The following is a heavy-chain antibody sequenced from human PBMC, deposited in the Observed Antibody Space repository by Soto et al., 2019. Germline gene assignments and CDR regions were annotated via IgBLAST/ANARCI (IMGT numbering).Heavy chain of an antibody. D-gene: IGHD6-13*01. Sequence: EVQLVESGGGLVQPGGSLRLSCAASGFTFSSYSMNWVRQAPGKGREWVSYISSSSSTIYYEDSVKGRFTISRDNAKNSLYLQMNSLRAEDTAVYYCVRSSSWLNWFDPWGQGTLVTVSS. CDR2: ISSSSSTI. V-gene: IGHV3-48*01. CDR3: VRSSSWLNWFDP. CDR1: GFTFSSYS. J-gene: IGHJ5*02.